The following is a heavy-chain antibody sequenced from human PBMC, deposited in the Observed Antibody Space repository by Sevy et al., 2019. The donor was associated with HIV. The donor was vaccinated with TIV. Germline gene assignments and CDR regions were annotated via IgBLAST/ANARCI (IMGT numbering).Heavy chain of an antibody. V-gene: IGHV4-34*01. CDR1: GGSFSGYY. CDR3: ARGRVWGLWLLPIFDY. J-gene: IGHJ4*02. Sequence: SETLSLTCAVYGGSFSGYYWSWIRQPPGKGLEWIGEINLSGRTKYNPSLKSRVTISVDTSKNQFSLKLSSVTAEDTAVYNCARGRVWGLWLLPIFDYWGQGTLVTVSS. D-gene: IGHD5-18*01. CDR2: INLSGRT.